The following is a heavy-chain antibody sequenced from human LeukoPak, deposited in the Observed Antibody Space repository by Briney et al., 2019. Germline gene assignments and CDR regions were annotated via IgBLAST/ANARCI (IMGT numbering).Heavy chain of an antibody. V-gene: IGHV1-69*05. CDR2: ITPLFGSE. J-gene: IGHJ3*01. D-gene: IGHD2-8*01. Sequence: SVKVSCKASGGTFKNNALNWVRQAPGQGLEWMGGITPLFGSEHYAQRFQGGVTITTDESTSTAYMELSSLTSEDTAVYFCARGRLMVTGFDLWGQGTMVTVSS. CDR3: ARGRLMVTGFDL. CDR1: GGTFKNNA.